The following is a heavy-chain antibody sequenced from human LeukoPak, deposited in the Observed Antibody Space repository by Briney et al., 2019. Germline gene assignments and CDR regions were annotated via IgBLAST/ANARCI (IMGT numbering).Heavy chain of an antibody. D-gene: IGHD2-15*01. Sequence: GGSLRLSCAASGFTISSYAMSWVRQAPGQGLEWVSAISGSGGSTSYADSVKGRFTISRDNSTNTLYLQMNCLRAEDTAVYYCAKDLGYCSGGSCYSNAYRYGMDVWGQGTTVTVSS. J-gene: IGHJ6*02. CDR3: AKDLGYCSGGSCYSNAYRYGMDV. V-gene: IGHV3-23*01. CDR2: ISGSGGST. CDR1: GFTISSYA.